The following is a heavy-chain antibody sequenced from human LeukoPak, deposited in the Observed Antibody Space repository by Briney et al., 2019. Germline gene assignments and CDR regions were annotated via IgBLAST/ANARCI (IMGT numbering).Heavy chain of an antibody. V-gene: IGHV4-34*01. CDR1: GGSFSGYY. Sequence: KPSETLSLTCAVYGGSFSGYYWSWIRQPPGKGLEWIGEINHSGSTDYNPSLKSRVTISVDTSKNQFSLKLSSVTAADTAVYYCARRSIIRYCSSTSCYQYYYYYGMDVWGQGTTVTVSS. CDR2: INHSGST. CDR3: ARRSIIRYCSSTSCYQYYYYYGMDV. J-gene: IGHJ6*02. D-gene: IGHD2-2*01.